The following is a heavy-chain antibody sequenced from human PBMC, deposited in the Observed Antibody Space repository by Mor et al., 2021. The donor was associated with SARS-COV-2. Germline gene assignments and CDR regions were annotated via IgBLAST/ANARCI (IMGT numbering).Heavy chain of an antibody. Sequence: KGLEWVGTVYYSANTFYNPSLKGRVTISVDASKNQFSLKLSSVTAADTAVYYCARDGVATGYFDYWGQGALVTVS. J-gene: IGHJ4*02. D-gene: IGHD5-12*01. CDR3: ARDGVATGYFDY. CDR2: VYYSANT. V-gene: IGHV4-39*07.